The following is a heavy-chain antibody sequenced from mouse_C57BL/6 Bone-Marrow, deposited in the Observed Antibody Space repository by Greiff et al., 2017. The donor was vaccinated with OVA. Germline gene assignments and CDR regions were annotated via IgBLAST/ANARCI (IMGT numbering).Heavy chain of an antibody. J-gene: IGHJ3*01. CDR3: ARGFYDGSLAY. D-gene: IGHD2-3*01. Sequence: EVQLQQSGPELVKPGASVKISCKASGYSFTGYYMNWVKQSPEKSLEWIGEINPSTGGTTYNQKFKAKATLTVDKSSSTAYMQLKSLTSEDSAVYYCARGFYDGSLAYWGQGTLVTVSA. CDR1: GYSFTGYY. V-gene: IGHV1-42*01. CDR2: INPSTGGT.